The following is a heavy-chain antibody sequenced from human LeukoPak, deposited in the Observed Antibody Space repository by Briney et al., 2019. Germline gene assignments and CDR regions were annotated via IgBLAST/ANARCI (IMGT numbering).Heavy chain of an antibody. D-gene: IGHD6-19*01. J-gene: IGHJ4*02. Sequence: PGGSLRLSCAASGFTFNSYAMYWVRQAPGKGLEWVSGISGSGGSTYHADSVKGRFSISRDNSRNTVFLQMHSLRAEDTALYYCAKTTAGYSSGRYPGWPVDYWGQGPLVTVSS. CDR2: ISGSGGST. CDR3: AKTTAGYSSGRYPGWPVDY. V-gene: IGHV3-23*01. CDR1: GFTFNSYA.